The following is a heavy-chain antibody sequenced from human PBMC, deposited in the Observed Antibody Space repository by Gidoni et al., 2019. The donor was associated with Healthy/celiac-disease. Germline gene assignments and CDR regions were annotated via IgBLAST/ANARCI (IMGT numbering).Heavy chain of an antibody. CDR1: GGSISSYY. CDR3: ARDQMADY. V-gene: IGHV4-59*01. J-gene: IGHJ4*02. CDR2: LYYSGST. Sequence: QVQLQESGPGLVKPSETLSLTCTVSGGSISSYYCSWIRQPPGKGLEWIGYLYYSGSTNYNPALKSRVTISVDTSKNQFYLKRSSVTAADTAVYYCARDQMADYWGQGTLVTVSS.